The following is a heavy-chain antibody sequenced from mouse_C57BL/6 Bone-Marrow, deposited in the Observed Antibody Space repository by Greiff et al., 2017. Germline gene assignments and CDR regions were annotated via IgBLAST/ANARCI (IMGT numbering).Heavy chain of an antibody. V-gene: IGHV1-64*01. Sequence: QVQLQQPGAELVKPGASVKLSCKVSGYTFTSYWMHWVKQSPGQGLEWIGMIHPNSGSTNYNEKFKSKATLTVDKSPSTAYMQLSSLTSEDSAVYYCARWGPGFAYWGQRTLVTVSA. CDR3: ARWGPGFAY. J-gene: IGHJ3*01. CDR1: GYTFTSYW. D-gene: IGHD3-3*01. CDR2: IHPNSGST.